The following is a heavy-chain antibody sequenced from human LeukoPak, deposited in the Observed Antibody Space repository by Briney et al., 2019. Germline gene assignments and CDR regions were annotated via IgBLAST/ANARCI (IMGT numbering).Heavy chain of an antibody. J-gene: IGHJ3*02. V-gene: IGHV3-30*04. Sequence: GGSLRLTCAASGFAFSNYAIHWVCQAPGKGLEWVAVISHDGTTKYYADSVKGRFTISRDNSKNTLYLQMNSLRAEDTAVYYCAKDGGIWGQGTMVTVSS. CDR2: ISHDGTTK. CDR3: AKDGGI. CDR1: GFAFSNYA. D-gene: IGHD3-3*01.